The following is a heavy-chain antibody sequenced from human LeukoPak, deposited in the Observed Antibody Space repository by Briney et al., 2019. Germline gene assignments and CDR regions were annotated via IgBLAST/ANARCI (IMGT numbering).Heavy chain of an antibody. D-gene: IGHD3-10*01. CDR2: ISSSGSTK. CDR3: ARDWNYYGSGTSSGLDP. CDR1: GFTFSSYE. Sequence: GGSLRLSCAASGFTFSSYEMNWVRQAPGKGLEWVSYISSSGSTKYYADSVKGRFTISRDNAKNSLYLQMNSLRAEDTAVYYCARDWNYYGSGTSSGLDPWGQGTLVTVSS. V-gene: IGHV3-48*03. J-gene: IGHJ5*02.